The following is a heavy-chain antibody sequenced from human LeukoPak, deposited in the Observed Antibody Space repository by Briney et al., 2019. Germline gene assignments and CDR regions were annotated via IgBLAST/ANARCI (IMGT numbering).Heavy chain of an antibody. D-gene: IGHD6-13*01. CDR3: ARKGVAAGLDY. J-gene: IGHJ4*02. CDR1: GGSISSFY. CDR2: IYSSGST. V-gene: IGHV4-59*01. Sequence: SETLSLTCVVSGGSISSFYWSWIRQPPGKALEWIGYIYSSGSTSYNPSLKSRVTISVGTSKNQFSLRLSSVTAADTAVYYCARKGVAAGLDYWGQGTLVTVSS.